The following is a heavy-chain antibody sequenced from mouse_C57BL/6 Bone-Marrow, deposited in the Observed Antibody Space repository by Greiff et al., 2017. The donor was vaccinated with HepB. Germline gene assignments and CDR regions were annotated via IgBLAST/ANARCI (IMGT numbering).Heavy chain of an antibody. CDR3: AKGCSCHWYFDV. Sequence: VQLQQSGPGLVQPSQSLSITCPVSGFSLTSYGVHWVSQPPGKGLEWLGEIWSGGSTYYNAAFISRLSISTDNSKSHVFFKMNSLQADDTAIYYCAKGCSCHWYFDVWGTGTTVTVSS. D-gene: IGHD1-1*01. V-gene: IGHV2-4*01. CDR1: GFSLTSYG. CDR2: IWSGGST. J-gene: IGHJ1*03.